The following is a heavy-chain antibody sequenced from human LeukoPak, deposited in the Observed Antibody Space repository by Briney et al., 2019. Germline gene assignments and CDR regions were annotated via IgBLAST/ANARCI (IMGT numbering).Heavy chain of an antibody. D-gene: IGHD6-13*01. CDR2: ISYDGSNK. CDR3: ARSVSSWKDAFDI. V-gene: IGHV3-30*04. Sequence: GGSLRLSCAASGFTFSSYAMHWVRQAPGKGLECVAVISYDGSNKYYADSVKGRFTISRDNSKNTLYLQMNSLRAEDTAVYYCARSVSSWKDAFDIWGQGTMVTVSS. J-gene: IGHJ3*02. CDR1: GFTFSSYA.